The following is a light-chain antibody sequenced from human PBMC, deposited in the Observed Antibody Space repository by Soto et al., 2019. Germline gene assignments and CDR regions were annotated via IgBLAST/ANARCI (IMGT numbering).Light chain of an antibody. J-gene: IGKJ5*01. Sequence: EIVLTQSPATLAVSAGERATLSCRASQSVSSSYLAWYQQKPGQAPRLLIYGTSSRATGIPDRFSGSGSGTDFTLTISRLEPEDFAVYYCQQYGNSPITFGQGTRLEIK. CDR3: QQYGNSPIT. CDR1: QSVSSSY. CDR2: GTS. V-gene: IGKV3-20*01.